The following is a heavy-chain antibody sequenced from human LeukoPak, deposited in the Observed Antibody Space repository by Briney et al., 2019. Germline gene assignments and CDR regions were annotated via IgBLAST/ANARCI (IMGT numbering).Heavy chain of an antibody. CDR2: IWYDGSNK. CDR3: ARDKNYGVGYFDY. D-gene: IGHD3-10*01. J-gene: IGHJ4*02. V-gene: IGHV3-33*01. Sequence: PGGSLRLSCAASGFTFSSYGMHWVRQAPGKGLEWVAVIWYDGSNKYYADSVKGRFTISRDNSKNTLYLQMNSLRAEDTAVYYCARDKNYGVGYFDYWGQGTLVAVSS. CDR1: GFTFSSYG.